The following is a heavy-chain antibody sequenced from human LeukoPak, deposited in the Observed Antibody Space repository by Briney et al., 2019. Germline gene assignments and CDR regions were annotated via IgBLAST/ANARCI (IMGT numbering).Heavy chain of an antibody. CDR1: GYTFTSYG. D-gene: IGHD5-12*01. J-gene: IGHJ4*02. CDR3: ARVHYSGFGFDY. V-gene: IGHV1-18*01. CDR2: ISAYNGNT. Sequence: ASVKVSCKASGYTFTSYGISWVRQAPGQGLEWMGWISAYNGNTNYAQKFQGRVTITADESTSTAYMELSSLRSEDTAVYYCARVHYSGFGFDYWGQGTLVTVSS.